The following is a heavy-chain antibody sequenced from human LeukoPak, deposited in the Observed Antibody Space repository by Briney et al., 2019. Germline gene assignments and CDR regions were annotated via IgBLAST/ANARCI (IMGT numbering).Heavy chain of an antibody. CDR2: IYYSGRT. Sequence: NPSETLSLTCAVSGGSISSNSYYWGWIRQPPGKGLEWIGRIYYSGRTYYNPSLKSRVTISVDTSKNQFSLKLSSVTAADTAVYYCARDCGGDCYYTDAFDIWGQGTMVTVSS. V-gene: IGHV4-39*02. CDR1: GGSISSNSYY. D-gene: IGHD2-21*02. J-gene: IGHJ3*02. CDR3: ARDCGGDCYYTDAFDI.